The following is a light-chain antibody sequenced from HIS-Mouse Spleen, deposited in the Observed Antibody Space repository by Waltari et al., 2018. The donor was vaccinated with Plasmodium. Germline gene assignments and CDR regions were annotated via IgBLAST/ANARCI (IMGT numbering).Light chain of an antibody. CDR2: QDS. Sequence: SYELTQPPSVSVSQGQTASITCSGDKLGEKYACWYQQKQGQSPVLVIYQDSKRPSGIPERFSGSNSGNTATLTISGTQAMDEADYYCQAWDSSTVVFGGGTKLTVL. CDR1: KLGEKY. CDR3: QAWDSSTVV. V-gene: IGLV3-1*01. J-gene: IGLJ2*01.